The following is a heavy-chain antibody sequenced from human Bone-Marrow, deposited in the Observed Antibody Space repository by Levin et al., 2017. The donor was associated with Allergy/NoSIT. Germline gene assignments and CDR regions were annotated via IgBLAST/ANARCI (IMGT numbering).Heavy chain of an antibody. CDR3: ARNTVFMPVVDY. CDR2: INPSSGGT. V-gene: IGHV1-2*02. Sequence: GASVKVSCKASGYTFTDYYVHWVRQAPGQGLEWMGWINPSSGGTNYAQKFQGRVTMTRDTSISTAYMELNRLTSDDTAVYYCARNTVFMPVVDYWGQGTLVTVSS. CDR1: GYTFTDYY. D-gene: IGHD4-11*01. J-gene: IGHJ4*02.